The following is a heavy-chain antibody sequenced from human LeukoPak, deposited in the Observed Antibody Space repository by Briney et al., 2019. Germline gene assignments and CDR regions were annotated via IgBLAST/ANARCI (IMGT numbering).Heavy chain of an antibody. CDR1: GYTFTSYY. D-gene: IGHD3-10*01. CDR2: INPSGGST. CDR3: ARVHGSGSYLIVPYFDY. J-gene: IGHJ4*02. V-gene: IGHV1-46*01. Sequence: ASVKVSCKASGYTFTSYYMHWVRQAPGQGLEWMGIINPSGGSTSYAQKFQGRVTMTRDTSTSTVYMEPSSLRSEDTAVYYCARVHGSGSYLIVPYFDYWGQGTLVTVSS.